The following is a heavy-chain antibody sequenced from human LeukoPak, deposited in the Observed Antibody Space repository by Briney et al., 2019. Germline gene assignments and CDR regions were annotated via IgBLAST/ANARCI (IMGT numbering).Heavy chain of an antibody. CDR2: IYSGGST. D-gene: IGHD2-2*02. Sequence: PGGSLRLSCAASGFTVSSNYMSWVRQAPGKGLERVSVIYSGGSTYYADSVKGRFTISRDNSKNTLYLQMNSLRAEDTAVYYCARDVYCSSTSCYNYWGQGTLVTVSS. CDR1: GFTVSSNY. V-gene: IGHV3-66*01. CDR3: ARDVYCSSTSCYNY. J-gene: IGHJ4*02.